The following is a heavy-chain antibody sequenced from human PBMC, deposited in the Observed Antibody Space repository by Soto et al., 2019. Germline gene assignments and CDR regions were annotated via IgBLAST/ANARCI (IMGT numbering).Heavy chain of an antibody. J-gene: IGHJ4*02. CDR2: ISYDGSNK. D-gene: IGHD2-8*01. Sequence: GGSLRLSCAASGFTFSSYGMHWVRQAPGKGLEWVAVISYDGSNKYYADSVKGRFTISRDNSKNTLYLQMNSLRAEDTAVYYCAKDHQEIVLITRSGEYYFDYWGQGTLVTVSS. CDR1: GFTFSSYG. V-gene: IGHV3-30*18. CDR3: AKDHQEIVLITRSGEYYFDY.